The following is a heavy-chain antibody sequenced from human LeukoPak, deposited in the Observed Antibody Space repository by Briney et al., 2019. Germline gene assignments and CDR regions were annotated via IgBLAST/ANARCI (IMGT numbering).Heavy chain of an antibody. J-gene: IGHJ5*02. CDR1: GGSFSSGGYS. D-gene: IGHD2-15*01. CDR3: ARGYCSGGSCYRFDP. V-gene: IGHV4-30-2*01. CDR2: IYHSGST. Sequence: KSSETLSLTCAVSGGSFSSGGYSWSWIRQPPGKGLEWIGYIYHSGSTYYNPSLKSRVTISVDRSKNQFSLKLSSVTAADTAVYYCARGYCSGGSCYRFDPWGQGTLVTVSS.